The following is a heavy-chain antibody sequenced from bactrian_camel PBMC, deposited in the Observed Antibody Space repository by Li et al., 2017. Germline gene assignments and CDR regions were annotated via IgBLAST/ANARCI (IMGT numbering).Heavy chain of an antibody. CDR2: NNSAGSST. CDR3: AAVAPCLYFSRILVTETSSYNY. CDR1: GFTFSNYG. J-gene: IGHJ4*01. V-gene: IGHV3S40*01. D-gene: IGHD1*01. Sequence: VQLVESGGGLVQPGGSLRLSCAASGFTFSNYGMTWVRQAPGKGLEWVSSNNSAGSSTHYTDSVKGRFTISQDNAKNTVFLQMNSLKPEDTAMYYCAAVAPCLYFSRILVTETSSYNYWGQGTQVTV.